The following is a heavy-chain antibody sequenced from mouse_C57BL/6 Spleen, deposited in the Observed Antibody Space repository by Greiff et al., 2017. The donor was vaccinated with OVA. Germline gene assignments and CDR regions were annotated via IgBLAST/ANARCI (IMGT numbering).Heavy chain of an antibody. Sequence: QVQLKQSGAELAKPGASVKLSCKASGYTFTSYWMHWVKQRPGQGLEWIGYINPSSGYTKYNQKFKDKATLTADKSSSTAYMQLSSLTYEDSAVYYCAIFTTVVATDYYAMDYWGQGTSVTVSS. J-gene: IGHJ4*01. CDR1: GYTFTSYW. D-gene: IGHD1-1*01. CDR2: INPSSGYT. CDR3: AIFTTVVATDYYAMDY. V-gene: IGHV1-7*01.